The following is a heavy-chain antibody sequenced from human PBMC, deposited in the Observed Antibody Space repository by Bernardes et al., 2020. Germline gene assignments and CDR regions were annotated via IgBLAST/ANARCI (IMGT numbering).Heavy chain of an antibody. CDR2: MNPNSGNT. Sequence: ASVKVSCKASGYTFTSYDINWVRQATGQGLEWMGWMNPNSGNTGYAQKFQGRVTMTRNTSISTAYMELSSLRSEDTAVYYCARGFRVQGWVSRVLSDFWGQGTLVTVSS. D-gene: IGHD3-10*01. V-gene: IGHV1-8*01. CDR3: ARGFRVQGWVSRVLSDF. J-gene: IGHJ4*02. CDR1: GYTFTSYD.